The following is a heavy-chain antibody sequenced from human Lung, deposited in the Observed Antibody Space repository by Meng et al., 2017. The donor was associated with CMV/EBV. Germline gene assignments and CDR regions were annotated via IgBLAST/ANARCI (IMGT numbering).Heavy chain of an antibody. CDR3: ARTRIEVEPDGRKIKYYNYGMDV. J-gene: IGHJ6*02. D-gene: IGHD2-2*01. V-gene: IGHV1-8*01. CDR2: MNPNSGNT. Sequence: ASVKVSXKASGYTFTTYDINWVRQATGRGLEWMGWMNPNSGNTGYAQKFQGRVTLTRVTSISTAYMELSSLTSDDTAVYYCARTRIEVEPDGRKIKYYNYGMDVWGQGTAVTVSS. CDR1: GYTFTTYD.